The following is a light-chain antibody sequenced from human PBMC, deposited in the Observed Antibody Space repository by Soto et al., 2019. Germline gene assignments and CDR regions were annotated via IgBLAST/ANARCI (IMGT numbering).Light chain of an antibody. CDR1: SSDVGGYNY. CDR2: EVS. CDR3: SSYTSSSIDYV. V-gene: IGLV2-14*01. J-gene: IGLJ1*01. Sequence: QSALTQPASVSGSPGQSITISCTRTSSDVGGYNYVSWYQQHPGKAPKLMIYEVSNRPSGVSNRFSGSKSGNTASLTISGLQVEDEADYYCSSYTSSSIDYVFGTGTKLTVL.